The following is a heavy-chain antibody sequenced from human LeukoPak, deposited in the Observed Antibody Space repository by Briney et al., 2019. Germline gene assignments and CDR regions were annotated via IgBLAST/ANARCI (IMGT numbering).Heavy chain of an antibody. V-gene: IGHV4-34*09. CDR1: GGSFSGYY. Sequence: SETLSLTCAVYGGSFSGYYWSWIRQPPGKGLEWIGEINHSGSTNYNPSLRSRVTISVDTSKNQFSLELSSVTAADTAVYYCARARGYSYENYFDYWGQGTLVAVSS. J-gene: IGHJ4*02. CDR3: ARARGYSYENYFDY. CDR2: INHSGST. D-gene: IGHD5-18*01.